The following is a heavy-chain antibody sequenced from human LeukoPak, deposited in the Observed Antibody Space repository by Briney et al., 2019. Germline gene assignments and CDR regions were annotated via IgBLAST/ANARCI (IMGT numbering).Heavy chain of an antibody. D-gene: IGHD6-13*01. V-gene: IGHV4-4*07. CDR2: IYTSGST. Sequence: SQTLSLTCTVSGGSISSYYWSWIRQPAGKGLEWIGRIYTSGSTNYNPSLKSRVTMSVDTSKNQFSLKLSSVTAADTAVYYCARAYSSSWNRGYYYMDVWGKGTTVTISS. J-gene: IGHJ6*03. CDR1: GGSISSYY. CDR3: ARAYSSSWNRGYYYMDV.